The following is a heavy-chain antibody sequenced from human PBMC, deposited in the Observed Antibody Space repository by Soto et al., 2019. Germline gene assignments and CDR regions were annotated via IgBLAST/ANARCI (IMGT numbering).Heavy chain of an antibody. CDR1: GGTFSSYT. CDR3: ARGYYSGSNPSAFDY. CDR2: ITPTLNIA. J-gene: IGHJ4*02. D-gene: IGHD1-26*01. Sequence: QLQLVQSGAEVRDPGSSVKVSCKASGGTFSSYTVIWVRQAPGQGLEWMGGITPTLNIAKYAEKFQGRVTIIADESTSTVNMHLSSLRSEDTAVYFCARGYYSGSNPSAFDYWGQGTLVAVSS. V-gene: IGHV1-69*01.